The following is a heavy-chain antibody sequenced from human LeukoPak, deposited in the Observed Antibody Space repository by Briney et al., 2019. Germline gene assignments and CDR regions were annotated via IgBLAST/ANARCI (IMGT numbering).Heavy chain of an antibody. CDR1: GFTFSSYW. V-gene: IGHV3-74*01. Sequence: GGSLRLSCAASGFTFSSYWMHWVRQAPGKGLVWVSRINSDGSSTSYADSVKGRFTISRDNAKNTLYLQMNSLRAEDTAVYYCARAFGYGSGWYDYWGQGTLVTVSS. D-gene: IGHD6-19*01. CDR3: ARAFGYGSGWYDY. J-gene: IGHJ4*02. CDR2: INSDGSST.